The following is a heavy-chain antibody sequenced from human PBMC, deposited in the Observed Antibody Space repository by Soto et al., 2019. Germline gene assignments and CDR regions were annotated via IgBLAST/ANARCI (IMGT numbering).Heavy chain of an antibody. J-gene: IGHJ4*02. Sequence: QVQLVQSGAEVKKPGASVKVSCKASGYTFTSYDINWVRQATGQGLEWMGWMNPNSGNTGYAQKFQGRVTMTRNTSLSTAYKDLSSGRSEDTAVYYCARALNYVGGSYPFDYWGQGTLVTVSS. CDR3: ARALNYVGGSYPFDY. V-gene: IGHV1-8*01. D-gene: IGHD3-16*01. CDR2: MNPNSGNT. CDR1: GYTFTSYD.